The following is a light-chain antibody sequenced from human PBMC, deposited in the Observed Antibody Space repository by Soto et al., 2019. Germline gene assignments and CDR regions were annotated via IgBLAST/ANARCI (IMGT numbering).Light chain of an antibody. CDR3: MQALQTPIT. V-gene: IGKV2-28*01. CDR2: LAS. Sequence: DIVMTQSPLSLPVTPGEPASISCRSSQSLLHSNGNNYFDWYLQKPGQSPQLLLYLASNRASGVPDRFSGSGSGTDFTLKISRVEAVDVGVYYCMQALQTPITFGQGTRLEIK. CDR1: QSLLHSNGNNY. J-gene: IGKJ5*01.